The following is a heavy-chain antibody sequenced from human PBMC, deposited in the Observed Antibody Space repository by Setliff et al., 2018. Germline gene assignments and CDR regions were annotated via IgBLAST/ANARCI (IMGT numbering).Heavy chain of an antibody. D-gene: IGHD1-26*01. CDR3: ATQPLQWELLGFDY. CDR2: IIPIFGTA. Sequence: SVKVSCKASGGTFSSYAISWVRQAPGQGLEWMGGIIPIFGTANYAQKFQGRVTITADESTSTAYMELSSLRSEDTAVYYCATQPLQWELLGFDYWGQGTLVTVSS. CDR1: GGTFSSYA. J-gene: IGHJ4*02. V-gene: IGHV1-69*13.